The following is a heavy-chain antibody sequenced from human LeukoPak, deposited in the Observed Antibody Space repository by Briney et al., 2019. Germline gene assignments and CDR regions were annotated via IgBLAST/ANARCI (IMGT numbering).Heavy chain of an antibody. CDR2: INWNGGYI. D-gene: IGHD2-8*01. Sequence: GGSLSLSSAASGFTFDDYDMSWVRQAPGKGLEWVSNINWNGGYIGYAESVKGRFTISRDNAKNSLYLQMNSLRAEDTAVYYCARGLMGGYPRFDHWGQGTLVTVSS. J-gene: IGHJ4*02. CDR3: ARGLMGGYPRFDH. V-gene: IGHV3-20*04. CDR1: GFTFDDYD.